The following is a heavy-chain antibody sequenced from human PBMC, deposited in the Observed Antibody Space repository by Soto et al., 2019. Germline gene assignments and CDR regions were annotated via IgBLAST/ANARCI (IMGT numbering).Heavy chain of an antibody. D-gene: IGHD3-3*01. CDR1: GGPTNSGDYS. J-gene: IGHJ4*02. V-gene: IGHV4-30-2*01. CDR3: ARTTYFDFWNSQYFVL. Sequence: SETLSLTCAVSGGPTNSGDYSWTWIRQPPGRGLEWIGNIHHRGTTYYTPSLKSRATISLDTSKNLFSLNLTSVPAADTAVYYCARTTYFDFWNSQYFVLWGRGTLVTVSS. CDR2: IHHRGTT.